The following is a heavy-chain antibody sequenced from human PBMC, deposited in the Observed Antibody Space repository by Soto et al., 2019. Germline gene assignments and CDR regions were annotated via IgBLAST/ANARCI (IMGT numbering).Heavy chain of an antibody. J-gene: IGHJ3*02. CDR1: GFTFSSYA. CDR2: ISGSGGST. Sequence: GGSLRLSCAASGFTFSSYAMSWVRQAPGKGLEWVSAISGSGGSTYYADSVKGRFTISRGNSKNKLYLQMNSLRAEDTAVYYCAKDQGAEAMITFGGPSGTRKDAFDIWGQGTMVTVSS. V-gene: IGHV3-23*01. D-gene: IGHD3-16*01. CDR3: AKDQGAEAMITFGGPSGTRKDAFDI.